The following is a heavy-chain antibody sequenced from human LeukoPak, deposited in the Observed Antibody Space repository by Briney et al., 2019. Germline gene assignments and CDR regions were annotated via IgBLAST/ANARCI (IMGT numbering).Heavy chain of an antibody. V-gene: IGHV3-48*01. CDR1: GFTFSSYS. Sequence: GGSLRLSCAASGFTFSSYSMNWVRQAPGKGLEWVSYISSSSSTIYYADSVKGRFTISRDNAKNSLYLQMNSLRAEDTAVYYCARGPVGATTFFDYWGQGTLVTVSS. CDR2: ISSSSSTI. CDR3: ARGPVGATTFFDY. J-gene: IGHJ4*02. D-gene: IGHD1-26*01.